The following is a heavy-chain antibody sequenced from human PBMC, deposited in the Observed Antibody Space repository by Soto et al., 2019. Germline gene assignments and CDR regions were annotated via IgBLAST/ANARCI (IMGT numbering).Heavy chain of an antibody. CDR3: ARLFCSSSSCDPWSDP. J-gene: IGHJ5*02. CDR1: GYTFTIFG. D-gene: IGHD2-2*01. Sequence: QVQLIQSGAEVKKPGASVKVSCKASGYTFTIFGISWVRQAPGQGLEWMGWISTYNGDTKYTQQLQGRVTMTTDTSTITAYMELRSLTSDDTAVYYCARLFCSSSSCDPWSDPWGQGTLVTVSS. V-gene: IGHV1-18*01. CDR2: ISTYNGDT.